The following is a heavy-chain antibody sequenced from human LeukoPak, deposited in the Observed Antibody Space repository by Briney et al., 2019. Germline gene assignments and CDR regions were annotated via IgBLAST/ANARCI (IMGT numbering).Heavy chain of an antibody. Sequence: GESLKTSCKGFGYSFPSYWIGWVRQMPGKGLKWMGIIYPGDSDTRYSPSFQGQVTISADKSISTAYLQWSSLKASDTAMYYCARGITMVRGANYPDYWGQGTLVTVSS. D-gene: IGHD3-10*01. CDR3: ARGITMVRGANYPDY. CDR2: IYPGDSDT. CDR1: GYSFPSYW. J-gene: IGHJ4*02. V-gene: IGHV5-51*01.